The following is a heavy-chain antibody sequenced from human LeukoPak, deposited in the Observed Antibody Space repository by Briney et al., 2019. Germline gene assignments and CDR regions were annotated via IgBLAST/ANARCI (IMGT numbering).Heavy chain of an antibody. Sequence: GGSLRLSCAASGFTFSSYGMHWVRQAPGKGLEWVAVISYDGSNKYYADSVKGRFTISRDNSKNTLYLQMNSLRAEDTAVYYCAKDGHYYDSSGYSTWGQGTLVTASS. D-gene: IGHD3-22*01. CDR3: AKDGHYYDSSGYST. CDR1: GFTFSSYG. J-gene: IGHJ5*02. CDR2: ISYDGSNK. V-gene: IGHV3-30*18.